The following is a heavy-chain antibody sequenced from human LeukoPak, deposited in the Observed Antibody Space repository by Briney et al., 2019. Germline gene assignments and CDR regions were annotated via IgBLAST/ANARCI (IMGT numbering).Heavy chain of an antibody. V-gene: IGHV4-4*07. CDR2: IYSSGSA. D-gene: IGHD6-19*01. CDR3: ARDVRYASGRSTPES. J-gene: IGHJ5*02. CDR1: GGSIINHY. Sequence: PWETLSLTCTVSGGSIINHYWSWIRQPAGKGLEWIGRIYSSGSANYSPSLKSRVSMSIDTSNNHFSLNLTPVTAADTALYFCARDVRYASGRSTPESWGQGTLVTVSS.